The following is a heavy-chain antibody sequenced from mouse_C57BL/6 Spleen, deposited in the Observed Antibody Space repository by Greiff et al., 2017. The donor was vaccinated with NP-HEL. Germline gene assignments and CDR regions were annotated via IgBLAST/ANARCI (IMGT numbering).Heavy chain of an antibody. CDR3: ARTVVATDAMDY. CDR1: GYAFSSYW. CDR2: IYPGDGDT. Sequence: LVESGAELVKPGASVKISCKASGYAFSSYWMNWGKQGPGKGLEWIGQIYPGDGDTNYNGKFKGKATLTADKSSSTAYMQLSSLTSEDSAVYFCARTVVATDAMDYWGQGTSVTVSS. J-gene: IGHJ4*01. V-gene: IGHV1-80*01. D-gene: IGHD1-1*01.